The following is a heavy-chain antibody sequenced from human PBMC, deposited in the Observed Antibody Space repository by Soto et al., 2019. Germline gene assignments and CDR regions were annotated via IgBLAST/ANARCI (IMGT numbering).Heavy chain of an antibody. V-gene: IGHV4-34*01. J-gene: IGHJ5*02. CDR1: GGSLSGYF. Sequence: SETLSLTCAVYGGSLSGYFWSWVRQPPGKGLEWIGEINHSGSTNYNPSLKSRVTISVDTSKNQFSLKLSSVTAADTAVYYCARQRFHDFWSVHQKARNRFDPWGQGTLVTVSS. CDR2: INHSGST. CDR3: ARQRFHDFWSVHQKARNRFDP. D-gene: IGHD3-3*01.